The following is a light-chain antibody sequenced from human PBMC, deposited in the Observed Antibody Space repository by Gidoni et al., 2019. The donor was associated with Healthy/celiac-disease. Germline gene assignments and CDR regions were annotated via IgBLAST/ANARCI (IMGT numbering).Light chain of an antibody. CDR3: QQYNNWPLS. Sequence: EIVMTQSPATLSVSPGERATLSCRASQSVSSNLAWYQQKPGQAPRLLIYGASTRATGIPARCSGRGSGTEFTLTISSLQSEDFAVYYCQQYNNWPLSFGQGTKLEIK. CDR1: QSVSSN. V-gene: IGKV3-15*01. J-gene: IGKJ2*03. CDR2: GAS.